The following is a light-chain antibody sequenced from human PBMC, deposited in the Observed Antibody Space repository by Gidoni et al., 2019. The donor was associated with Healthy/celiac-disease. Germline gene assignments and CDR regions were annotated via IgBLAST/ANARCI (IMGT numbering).Light chain of an antibody. J-gene: IGKJ2*01. CDR1: QSVSSY. Sequence: DIVLTQSPATLSLSPGERATLSSRASQSVSSYLAWYQQKPGQAPRLLIYDASNRATGIPARFSGSGSGTDFTLTISSLEPEDFAVYYCQQRSNWPPEYTFGQGTKLEIK. V-gene: IGKV3-11*01. CDR3: QQRSNWPPEYT. CDR2: DAS.